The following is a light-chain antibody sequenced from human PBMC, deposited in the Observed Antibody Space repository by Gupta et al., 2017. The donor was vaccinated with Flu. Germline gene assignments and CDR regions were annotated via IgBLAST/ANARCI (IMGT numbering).Light chain of an antibody. Sequence: GSATPSSGASRTGYSGCLAWYQQKPRLAPRLLIFHTSNRGTGVPARFSGSGSGTDFSLIISKLEPDECSVYYCQQHGTNPFTFGPGTKVDI. V-gene: IGKV3D-20*01. J-gene: IGKJ3*01. CDR3: QQHGTNPFT. CDR2: HTS. CDR1: RTGYSGC.